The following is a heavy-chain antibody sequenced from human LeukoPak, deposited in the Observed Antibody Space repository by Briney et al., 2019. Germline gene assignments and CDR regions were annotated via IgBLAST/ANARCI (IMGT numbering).Heavy chain of an antibody. CDR1: RFTFSSYA. V-gene: IGHV3-64*01. CDR3: ARGGWAYRYFDL. Sequence: GGSLRLSCAASRFTFSSYAMHWVRQAPGKGLEYVSAISSNGGSTYYANSVKGRFTISRDNSKNTLYLQMGSLRAEDMAVYYCARGGWAYRYFDLWGRGTLVTVSS. J-gene: IGHJ2*01. D-gene: IGHD6-19*01. CDR2: ISSNGGST.